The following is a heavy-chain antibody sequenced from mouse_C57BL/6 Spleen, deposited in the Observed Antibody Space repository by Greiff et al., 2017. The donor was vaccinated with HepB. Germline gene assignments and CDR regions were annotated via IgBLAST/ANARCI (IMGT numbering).Heavy chain of an antibody. CDR1: GYSITSGYG. V-gene: IGHV3-2*02. CDR2: ISYSGST. Sequence: VQLKESGPGLVKPSQSLSLTCTVTGYSITSGYGWNWIRQFPGNKLEWMGYISYSGSTNYNPSLKSRISITRDNSKNHCFLQLNSVTTEDTATYYCDRTARIKYWGQGTTPTVSS. J-gene: IGHJ2*01. CDR3: DRTARIKY. D-gene: IGHD1-2*01.